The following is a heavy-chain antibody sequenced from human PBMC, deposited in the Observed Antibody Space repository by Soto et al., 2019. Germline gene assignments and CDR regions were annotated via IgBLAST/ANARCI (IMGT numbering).Heavy chain of an antibody. CDR3: ATNYGSGYRAFDF. CDR1: GGTFSSYA. V-gene: IGHV1-69*13. D-gene: IGHD3-10*01. Sequence: GASVKVSCKASGGTFSSYAISWVRQAPGQGLEWMGGIIPIFGTANYAQKFQGRVTITADESTSTAYMELSSLRSEDTAMYYCATNYGSGYRAFDFWGQGALVTVSS. J-gene: IGHJ4*02. CDR2: IIPIFGTA.